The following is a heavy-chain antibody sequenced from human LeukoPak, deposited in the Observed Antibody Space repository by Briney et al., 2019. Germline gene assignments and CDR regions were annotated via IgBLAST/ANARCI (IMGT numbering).Heavy chain of an antibody. CDR2: ISSSSSYT. J-gene: IGHJ4*02. D-gene: IGHD1-1*01. CDR3: ASLDAWNHYFDY. V-gene: IGHV3-11*03. Sequence: GGSLSHFLAAPGCSSSDSYMCSICQAPRQGLEWVSYISSSSSYTNYADSVKGRFTISRDNAKNSLYLQMNSLRAEDTAVYYCASLDAWNHYFDYWGQGTLVTVSS. CDR1: GCSSSDSY.